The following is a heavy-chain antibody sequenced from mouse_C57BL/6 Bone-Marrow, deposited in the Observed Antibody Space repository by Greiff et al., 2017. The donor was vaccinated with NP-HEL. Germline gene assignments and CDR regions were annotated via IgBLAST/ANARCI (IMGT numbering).Heavy chain of an antibody. CDR1: GYTFTDYY. D-gene: IGHD3-2*02. J-gene: IGHJ4*01. CDR3: ARSDSSGYEAMDY. Sequence: EVQLQQSGPELVKPGASVKISSKASGYTFTDYYMNWVKQSHGKSLEWIGDINPNNGGTSYNQKFKGKATLTVDKSSSTAYMELRSLTSEDSAVYYCARSDSSGYEAMDYWGQGTSVTVSS. V-gene: IGHV1-26*01. CDR2: INPNNGGT.